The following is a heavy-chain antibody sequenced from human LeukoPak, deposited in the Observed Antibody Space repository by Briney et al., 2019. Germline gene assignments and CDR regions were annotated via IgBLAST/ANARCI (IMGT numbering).Heavy chain of an antibody. Sequence: SETLSLTCTVSGGSISSSSYYWGWIRQPPGKGLEWIGSIYYSGSTYYNPSLKSRVTISVDTSKNQFSLKLSSVTAADTAVYYCAVGILNPFDYWGQGTLVTVSS. V-gene: IGHV4-39*01. D-gene: IGHD3-9*01. CDR1: GGSISSSSYY. CDR2: IYYSGST. J-gene: IGHJ4*02. CDR3: AVGILNPFDY.